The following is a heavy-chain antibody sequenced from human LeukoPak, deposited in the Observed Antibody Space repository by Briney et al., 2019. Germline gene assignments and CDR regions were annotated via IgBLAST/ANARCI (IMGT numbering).Heavy chain of an antibody. V-gene: IGHV4-59*01. CDR2: IYYSGST. D-gene: IGHD3-22*01. CDR3: ARESPVFAYYYDSSGYTDAFDI. Sequence: SETLSLTCTVSGGSISSYYWSWIRQPPGKGLEWIGYIYYSGSTNYNPSLKSRVTISVDTSKNQFSLKLSSVTAADTAVYYCARESPVFAYYYDSSGYTDAFDIWGQGTMVTVSS. J-gene: IGHJ3*02. CDR1: GGSISSYY.